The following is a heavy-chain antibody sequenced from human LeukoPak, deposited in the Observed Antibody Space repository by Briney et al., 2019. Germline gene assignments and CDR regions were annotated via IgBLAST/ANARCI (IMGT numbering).Heavy chain of an antibody. V-gene: IGHV3-23*01. J-gene: IGHJ4*02. CDR2: IGGSSDGGGT. CDR3: ARDVASASGWSVWAFDR. D-gene: IGHD6-19*01. Sequence: PGGSLRLSCAASGFTFKFFGMNWVRQAPGKGLEWVSFIGGSSDGGGTYSADSVKGRFTISRDDSRNTLHLQMNNLRAEDTAVYYCARDVASASGWSVWAFDRWGQGTLVTVSS. CDR1: GFTFKFFG.